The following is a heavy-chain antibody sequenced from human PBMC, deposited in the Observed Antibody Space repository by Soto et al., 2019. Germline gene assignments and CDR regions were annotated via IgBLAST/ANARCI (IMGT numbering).Heavy chain of an antibody. CDR1: GFALSRYW. CDR2: INSGGNIT. CDR3: ARSLWSPYFYYGLDV. D-gene: IGHD2-21*01. V-gene: IGHV3-74*01. Sequence: SLRLSCTSYGFALSRYWMYWVRQVPVKGLVWVSHINSGGNITPYADSVRGRFTISRDNSKNTLYLDMHSLTTDDTAVYFSARSLWSPYFYYGLDVWGHGTT. J-gene: IGHJ6*01.